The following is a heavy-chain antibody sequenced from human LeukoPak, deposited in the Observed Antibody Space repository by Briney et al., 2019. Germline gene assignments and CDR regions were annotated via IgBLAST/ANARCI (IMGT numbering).Heavy chain of an antibody. D-gene: IGHD3-22*01. CDR2: INHSGST. CDR3: ARGPYYYDSSGYYIPYYGMDV. Sequence: SETLSLTCAVYGGSFSGYYWSWIRQPPGKGLEWIGEINHSGSTNYNPSLESRVTISVDKSKNQFSLKLSSVTAADTAVYYCARGPYYYDSSGYYIPYYGMDVWGQGTTVTVSS. V-gene: IGHV4-34*01. J-gene: IGHJ6*02. CDR1: GGSFSGYY.